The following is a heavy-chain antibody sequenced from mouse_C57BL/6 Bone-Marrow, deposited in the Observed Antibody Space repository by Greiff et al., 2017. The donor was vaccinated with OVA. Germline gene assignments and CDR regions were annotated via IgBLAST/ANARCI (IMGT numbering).Heavy chain of an antibody. J-gene: IGHJ1*03. CDR2: IYPRSGNT. V-gene: IGHV1-81*01. Sequence: QVQLQQSGAELARPGASVKLSCKASGYTFTSYGISWVQQRTGQGLEWIGEIYPRSGNTYYNETFKGKATLTADKSSSTAYMELRSLTAEDSAVYFCARRAQAPPYWYFDVWGTGTTVTVSS. D-gene: IGHD3-2*02. CDR1: GYTFTSYG. CDR3: ARRAQAPPYWYFDV.